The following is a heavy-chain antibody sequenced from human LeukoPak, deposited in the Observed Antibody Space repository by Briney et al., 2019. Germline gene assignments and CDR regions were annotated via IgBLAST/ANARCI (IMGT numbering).Heavy chain of an antibody. CDR2: IYHSGST. J-gene: IGHJ5*02. Sequence: SGTLSLTCAVSRGSISSNNWWSWLRQPPGKRLEWIAEIYHSGSTNYNPSLKSRVTISVDKSKNQFSLKLSSVTAADTAMYYCARDSYYFGSGSDNTPYNWFDPWGQGTLVTVSS. V-gene: IGHV4-4*02. D-gene: IGHD3-10*01. CDR3: ARDSYYFGSGSDNTPYNWFDP. CDR1: RGSISSNNW.